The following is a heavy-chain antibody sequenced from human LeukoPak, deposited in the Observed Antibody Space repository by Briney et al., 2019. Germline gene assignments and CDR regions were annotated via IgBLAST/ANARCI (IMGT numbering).Heavy chain of an antibody. CDR1: GDNFSMFG. D-gene: IGHD1-26*01. J-gene: IGHJ3*01. V-gene: IGHV1-69*13. CDR3: ARGSCTTTRCRWRDVFDF. Sequence: SVKVSCKASGDNFSMFGFSWVRQAPGQGLEWMGGIIPALGTANYAQKFQGRGTFTADESTNTVYMELTTLTSEDTAVYYCARGSCTTTRCRWRDVFDFWGQGTMVTVSS. CDR2: IIPALGTA.